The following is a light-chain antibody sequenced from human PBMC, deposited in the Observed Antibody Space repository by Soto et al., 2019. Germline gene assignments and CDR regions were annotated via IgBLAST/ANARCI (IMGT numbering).Light chain of an antibody. V-gene: IGKV1-5*03. CDR3: QQYENYPFT. Sequence: DIQMTQSPSTLSASVGDRVTITCRASQSIRSWLAWHQQKPGKAPKVLIYKASSLESGVPSRFSGSGSGTEFTLTISSLQPDDFATYYCQQYENYPFTFGGGTKVEIK. CDR1: QSIRSW. J-gene: IGKJ4*01. CDR2: KAS.